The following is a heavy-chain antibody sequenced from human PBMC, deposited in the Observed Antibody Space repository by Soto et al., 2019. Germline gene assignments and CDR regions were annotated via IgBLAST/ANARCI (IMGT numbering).Heavy chain of an antibody. D-gene: IGHD5-12*01. V-gene: IGHV4-59*01. CDR2: IYYSGST. CDR1: GGSISSFY. CDR3: AREVGGYITKGSGMDV. J-gene: IGHJ6*02. Sequence: SETLSLTCTGSGGSISSFYWSWIRQPPGKGLEGIGYIYYSGSTNYNPSLKSRVTISVDTSKNQFSLKLSSVTAVDTAVYYCAREVGGYITKGSGMDVWGQRTTVTVSS.